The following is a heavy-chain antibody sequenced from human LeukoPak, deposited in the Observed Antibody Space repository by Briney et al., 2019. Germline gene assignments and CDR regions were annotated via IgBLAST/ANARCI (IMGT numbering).Heavy chain of an antibody. CDR3: ARCGSYYTFDY. V-gene: IGHV3-7*01. Sequence: GGSLRLSCAASGFTFSSYWMTWVRQGPGKGLEWVANIKPGGNEKYYVDSVKGRFTISRDNAKNSLYLQMNSLRAEDTAVYYCARCGSYYTFDYWGQGTLVTVSS. J-gene: IGHJ4*02. D-gene: IGHD3-10*01. CDR1: GFTFSSYW. CDR2: IKPGGNEK.